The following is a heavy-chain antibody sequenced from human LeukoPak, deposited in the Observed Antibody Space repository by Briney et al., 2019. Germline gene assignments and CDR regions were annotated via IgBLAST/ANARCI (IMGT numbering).Heavy chain of an antibody. D-gene: IGHD1-26*01. CDR2: IYPGDSDT. CDR1: GYNFPTYW. J-gene: IGHJ3*02. Sequence: GESLKISCKGSGYNFPTYWIGWVRQMPGKGLEWMGFIYPGDSDTRYSPSFQGQVTISADKSISTAYLQWSSLKASDTAMYYCAGREGYSGSYWGTFDIWGQGTMVTVSS. V-gene: IGHV5-51*01. CDR3: AGREGYSGSYWGTFDI.